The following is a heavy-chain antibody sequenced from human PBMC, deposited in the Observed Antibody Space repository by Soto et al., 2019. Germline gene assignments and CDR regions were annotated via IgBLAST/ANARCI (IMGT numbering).Heavy chain of an antibody. CDR3: ARIQGAPGYPRFDP. D-gene: IGHD6-13*01. Sequence: QVQLQQWGAGLLKPSETLSLTCAVYGGSFSGYYWSWIRQPPGKGLEWIGEINHSGSTNYNPSLKSRVTISVDTSKNQFSLKLSSVTAADTAVYYCARIQGAPGYPRFDPWGQGTLVTVSS. V-gene: IGHV4-34*01. CDR2: INHSGST. J-gene: IGHJ5*02. CDR1: GGSFSGYY.